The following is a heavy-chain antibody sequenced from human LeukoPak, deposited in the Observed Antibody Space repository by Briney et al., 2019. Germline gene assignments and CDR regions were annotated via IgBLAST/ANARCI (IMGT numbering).Heavy chain of an antibody. Sequence: PGGSLRLSCAASGFTFSGSAMHWVRQASGKGLEWVVRIRSKANSYATAYAASVKGRFTISRDDSKNTAYLQMNSLKTEDTAVYYCTTSHYYDSSGYYGLVDYWGQGTLVTVSS. CDR3: TTSHYYDSSGYYGLVDY. V-gene: IGHV3-73*01. CDR1: GFTFSGSA. CDR2: IRSKANSYAT. J-gene: IGHJ4*02. D-gene: IGHD3-22*01.